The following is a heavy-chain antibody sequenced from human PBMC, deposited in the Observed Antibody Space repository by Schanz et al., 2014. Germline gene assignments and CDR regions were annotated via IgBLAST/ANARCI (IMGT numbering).Heavy chain of an antibody. CDR1: GFTVNTHY. J-gene: IGHJ3*01. D-gene: IGHD5-12*01. V-gene: IGHV3-53*01. CDR2: MYINSGST. Sequence: EVQLVESGGGLIQPGGSLRLSCAVSGFTVNTHYMSWVRQAPGKGRQWISSMYINSGSTQYADSVKGRFIISRDSSKTTLFLQMNRLRAEDTAVYFCARDGGRDGYNLGFDVWGQGTLVTVSS. CDR3: ARDGGRDGYNLGFDV.